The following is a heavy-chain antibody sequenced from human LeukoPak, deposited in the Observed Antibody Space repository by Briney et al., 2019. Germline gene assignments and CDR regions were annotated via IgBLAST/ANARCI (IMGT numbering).Heavy chain of an antibody. CDR1: GFTFSTYV. J-gene: IGHJ4*02. CDR2: ISGSGGST. CDR3: AKAGFIAAAGFLDY. Sequence: GGSLRLSCAASGFTFSTYVTNWFRQAPGKGLEWVSTISGSGGSTYYADSVKGRFTISRDNSKNTLYLQMNSLRAEDTAVYYCAKAGFIAAAGFLDYWGQGTLVTVSS. V-gene: IGHV3-23*01. D-gene: IGHD6-13*01.